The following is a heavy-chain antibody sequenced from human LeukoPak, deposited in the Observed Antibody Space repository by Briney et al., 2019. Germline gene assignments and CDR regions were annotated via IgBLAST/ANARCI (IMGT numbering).Heavy chain of an antibody. CDR1: GFTFSSYA. D-gene: IGHD2-15*01. Sequence: AGGSLRLSCAASGFTFSSYAMSWVRQAPGKGLEWVSAISGSGGSTYYADSVKGRFTISRDNSKNTLYLQMNSLGAEDTAVYYCAARIAVYCSGGSCPYPDYWGQGTLVTVSS. CDR3: AARIAVYCSGGSCPYPDY. CDR2: ISGSGGST. V-gene: IGHV3-23*01. J-gene: IGHJ4*02.